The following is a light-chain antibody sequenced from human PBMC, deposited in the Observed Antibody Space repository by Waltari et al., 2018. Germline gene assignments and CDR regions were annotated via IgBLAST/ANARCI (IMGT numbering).Light chain of an antibody. V-gene: IGLV2-8*01. Sequence: QSALTQPPSASGSPGQSVTLSCTGTSSAVGGYNYVSWSQQHPGKAPQLMIYEVSKRPSGVPDRFSGSKSGNTASLTVSGLQAEDEADYYCSSYAGSINWVFGGGTKLTVL. CDR1: SSAVGGYNY. CDR3: SSYAGSINWV. J-gene: IGLJ3*02. CDR2: EVS.